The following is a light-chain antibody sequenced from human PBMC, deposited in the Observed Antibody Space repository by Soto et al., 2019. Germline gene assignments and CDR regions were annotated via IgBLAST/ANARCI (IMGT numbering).Light chain of an antibody. CDR3: QQYGTSPLT. V-gene: IGKV3-20*01. CDR1: QSVSSSY. Sequence: EIVLTQSPGTLSLSPGERATLSCRASQSVSSSYLAWYQNKPGQAPRLLIYGASSRATGIPDRFSGSASGTAFTLTISRLGPEDFAVYYCQQYGTSPLTFGGGTKVEI. J-gene: IGKJ4*01. CDR2: GAS.